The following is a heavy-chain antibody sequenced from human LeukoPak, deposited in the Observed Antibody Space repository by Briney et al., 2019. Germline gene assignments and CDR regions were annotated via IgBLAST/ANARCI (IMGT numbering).Heavy chain of an antibody. CDR1: GYTFSGNY. D-gene: IGHD3-9*01. V-gene: IGHV1-2*02. CDR2: INPNSGGT. CDR3: ADLNGDPNY. J-gene: IGHJ4*02. Sequence: ASVKVSCRASGYTFSGNYMHWVRQVPGQGLEWMGWINPNSGGTNYAQNFKGGVKMTRDTSISTTYMELSRLTSDDTAVYYCADLNGDPNYWGQGTLVTVSS.